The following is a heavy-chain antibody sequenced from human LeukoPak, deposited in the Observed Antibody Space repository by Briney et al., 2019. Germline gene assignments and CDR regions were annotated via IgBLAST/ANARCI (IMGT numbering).Heavy chain of an antibody. J-gene: IGHJ6*03. CDR3: ARDGCGGDCYSLPVYYYYYMDV. CDR1: GYTFTSYY. CDR2: INPNSGGT. V-gene: IGHV1-2*02. Sequence: ASVKVSCKASGYTFTSYYMHWVRQAPGQGLEWMGWINPNSGGTNYVQKFQGRVTMTRDTSISTAYMELSRLRSDDTAVYYCARDGCGGDCYSLPVYYYYYMDVWGKGTTVTVSS. D-gene: IGHD2-21*02.